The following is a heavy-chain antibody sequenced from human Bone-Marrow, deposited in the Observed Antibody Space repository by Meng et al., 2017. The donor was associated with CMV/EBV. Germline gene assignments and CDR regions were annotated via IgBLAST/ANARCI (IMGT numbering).Heavy chain of an antibody. J-gene: IGHJ4*02. CDR2: IYYSGST. CDR1: GGSISSSSYY. D-gene: IGHD3-3*01. CDR3: ARDQDFWSGYHTHNFDY. Sequence: LSLTCTVSGGSISSSSYYWGWIRQPPGKGLEWIGSIYYSGSTYYNPSLKSRVTISVDTSKNQFSLKLSSVTAADTAVYYCARDQDFWSGYHTHNFDYWGQGTLVTVSS. V-gene: IGHV4-39*07.